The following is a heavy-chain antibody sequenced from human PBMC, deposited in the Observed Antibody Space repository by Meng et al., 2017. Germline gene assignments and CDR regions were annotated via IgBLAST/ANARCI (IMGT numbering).Heavy chain of an antibody. CDR2: IIPIFGTA. J-gene: IGHJ5*02. Sequence: SVKVSCKASGGTFSSYAISWVRQAPGQGLEWMGGIIPIFGTANYAQKFQGRVTITADESTSTAYKELSSLGSEDTAVYYCARTQADRGWFDPWGQGTLVTVSS. CDR3: ARTQADRGWFDP. CDR1: GGTFSSYA. V-gene: IGHV1-69*13. D-gene: IGHD2-15*01.